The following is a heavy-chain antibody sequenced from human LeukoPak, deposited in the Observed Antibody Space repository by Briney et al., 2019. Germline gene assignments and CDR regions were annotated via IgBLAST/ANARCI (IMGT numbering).Heavy chain of an antibody. V-gene: IGHV1-8*02. CDR2: MNPNSGNT. Sequence: ASVKVSCKASGYTFTGYYMHWVRQAPGQGLEWMGWMNPNSGNTGYAQKFQGRVTMTRNTSISTAYMELSSLRSEDTAVYYCARVRIYDYVWGSYRYPNSQAFDIWGQGTMVTVSS. CDR3: ARVRIYDYVWGSYRYPNSQAFDI. CDR1: GYTFTGYY. D-gene: IGHD3-16*02. J-gene: IGHJ3*02.